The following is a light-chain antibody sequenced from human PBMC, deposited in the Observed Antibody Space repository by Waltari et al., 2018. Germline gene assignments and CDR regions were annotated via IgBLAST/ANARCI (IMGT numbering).Light chain of an antibody. V-gene: IGKV3-15*01. CDR1: QTVGSN. CDR3: QQYNDWPQT. Sequence: EIVMTQSPATLSVSSGERATLSCRASQTVGSNLAWYQQKPGQAPRLLIYSASTRDTGIPPRFSGRGSGTEFTLTISSLQSEDLAVYDCQQYNDWPQTFGQGTKVEIK. J-gene: IGKJ1*01. CDR2: SAS.